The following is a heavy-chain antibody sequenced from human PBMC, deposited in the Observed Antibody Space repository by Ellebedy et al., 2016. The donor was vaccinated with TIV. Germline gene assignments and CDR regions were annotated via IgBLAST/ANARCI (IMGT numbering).Heavy chain of an antibody. CDR1: GDSISSHY. D-gene: IGHD5-12*01. V-gene: IGHV4-59*11. CDR2: ISYSGST. J-gene: IGHJ2*01. CDR3: ARKGYTMLKYFDL. Sequence: GSLRLXXTVPGDSISSHYWSWIRQPPGKGLEWIGYISYSGSTNYNPSLKSRVFISVDTSKNQFSLKLSSVTAADTAIYYCARKGYTMLKYFDLWGRGTLVTVSS.